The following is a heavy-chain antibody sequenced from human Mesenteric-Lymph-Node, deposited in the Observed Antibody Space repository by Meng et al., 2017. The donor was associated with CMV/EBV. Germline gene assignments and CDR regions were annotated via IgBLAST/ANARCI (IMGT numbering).Heavy chain of an antibody. CDR2: INHSGST. Sequence: AVYGGSFSGYYWSWIRQPPGKGLEWIGEINHSGSTNYNPSLKSRVTISVDTSKNLFSLKLSSVTAADTAVYYCARITYDSSGYYPDYWGQGTLVTVSS. CDR3: ARITYDSSGYYPDY. V-gene: IGHV4-34*01. J-gene: IGHJ4*02. D-gene: IGHD3-22*01. CDR1: GGSFSGYY.